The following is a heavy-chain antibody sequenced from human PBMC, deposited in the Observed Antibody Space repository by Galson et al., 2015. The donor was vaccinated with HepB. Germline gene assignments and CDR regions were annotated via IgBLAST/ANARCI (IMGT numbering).Heavy chain of an antibody. CDR3: ARVGRSAAGIPLSY. V-gene: IGHV3-30*04. CDR1: GFTFSSYA. D-gene: IGHD6-13*01. Sequence: LRLSCAASGFTFSSYAMHWVRQAPGKGLEWVAVISYDGSNKYYADSVKGRFTISRDNSKNTLYLQMNSLRAEDTAVYYCARVGRSAAGIPLSYWGQGTLVTVSS. CDR2: ISYDGSNK. J-gene: IGHJ4*02.